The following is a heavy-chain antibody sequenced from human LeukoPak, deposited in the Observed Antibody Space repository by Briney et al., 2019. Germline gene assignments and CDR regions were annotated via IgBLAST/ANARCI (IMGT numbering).Heavy chain of an antibody. CDR3: AKAPGGAYGFFDY. V-gene: IGHV3-23*01. J-gene: IGHJ4*02. D-gene: IGHD4-17*01. CDR1: GFTFSSHA. CDR2: ISASGEST. Sequence: GGSLRLSCAASGFTFSSHAMNWVRQAPGKGLEWVSAISASGESTYYADSVKGRFTISRDNSKNTLYLQMNSLRAEGTALYSCAKAPGGAYGFFDYWGQGALVIVSS.